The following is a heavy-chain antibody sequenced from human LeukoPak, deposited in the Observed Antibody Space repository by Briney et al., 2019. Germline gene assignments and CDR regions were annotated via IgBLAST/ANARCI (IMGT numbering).Heavy chain of an antibody. V-gene: IGHV4-39*01. CDR1: GGSISSGSYY. CDR2: IYYNGRT. J-gene: IGHJ4*02. Sequence: SETLSLTCTVSGGSISSGSYYWDWVRQPPGKGLEWIGSIYYNGRTYNNPSLKSRFTISIDTSKNQFSLKLRSVTAADTAVYYCARSVGWELPPDWGQGTLVTVSS. D-gene: IGHD1-26*01. CDR3: ARSVGWELPPD.